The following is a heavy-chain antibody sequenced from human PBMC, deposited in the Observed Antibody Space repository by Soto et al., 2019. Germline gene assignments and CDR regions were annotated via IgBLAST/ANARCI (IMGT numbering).Heavy chain of an antibody. CDR3: ARDPPHDAFDI. CDR2: INPSGGST. J-gene: IGHJ3*02. CDR1: GYTFTSYY. Sequence: AAVKVSCRASGYTFTSYYMHWVRQAPGQGLEWMGIINPSGGSTSYAQKFQGRVTMTRDTSTSTVYMELSSLRSEDTAVYYCARDPPHDAFDIWGQGTMVTVSS. V-gene: IGHV1-46*01.